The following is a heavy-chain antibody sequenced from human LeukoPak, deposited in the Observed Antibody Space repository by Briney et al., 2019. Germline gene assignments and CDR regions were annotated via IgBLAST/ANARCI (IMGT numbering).Heavy chain of an antibody. CDR3: ARGFYGGNSVVDY. CDR2: INPNSGGT. Sequence: GASVTVSFKASGYTFTGYYMHWVRQAPGQGLEWMGWINPNSGGTNYAQKFQGRVTMTRDTSISTAYMELSRLRSDDTAVYYCARGFYGGNSVVDYWGQGTLVTVSS. V-gene: IGHV1-2*02. CDR1: GYTFTGYY. D-gene: IGHD4-23*01. J-gene: IGHJ4*02.